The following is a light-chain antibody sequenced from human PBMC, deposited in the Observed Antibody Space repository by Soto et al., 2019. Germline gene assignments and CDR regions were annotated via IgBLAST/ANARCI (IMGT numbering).Light chain of an antibody. V-gene: IGKV3-20*01. CDR2: GAS. CDR1: QSVSSSY. CDR3: QQYGSSPRT. J-gene: IGKJ1*01. Sequence: EIVLTQSPGTLSLSPGERATLSCRARQSVSSSYLAWYQQKLGQAPRLLIYGASSRATGIPDRFSGSGSGTDFTLTISRLEPEDFAVYYCQQYGSSPRTLGQGTKVEI.